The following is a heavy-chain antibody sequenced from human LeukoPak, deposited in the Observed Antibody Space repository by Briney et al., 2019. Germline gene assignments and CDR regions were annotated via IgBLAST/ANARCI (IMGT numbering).Heavy chain of an antibody. CDR2: IYYSGST. V-gene: IGHV4-39*07. Sequence: SETLSLTCTVSGGSISSSSYYWGWIRQPPGKGLEWIGSIYYSGSTYYNPSLKSRVTISVDTSKNQFSLKLSSVTAADTAVYYCASRQLPHDVLLWFGGPYDAFDIWGQGTMVTVSS. J-gene: IGHJ3*02. CDR1: GGSISSSSYY. CDR3: ASRQLPHDVLLWFGGPYDAFDI. D-gene: IGHD3-10*01.